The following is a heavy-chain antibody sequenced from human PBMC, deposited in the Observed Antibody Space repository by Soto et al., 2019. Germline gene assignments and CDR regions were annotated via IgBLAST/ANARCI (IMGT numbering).Heavy chain of an antibody. D-gene: IGHD4-17*01. J-gene: IGHJ6*02. CDR2: VSGRGGST. V-gene: IGHV3-23*01. CDR1: GFTFNHYA. CDR3: AKDSTGTTSLYFYYYGFDV. Sequence: PGGSLRLSCTASGFTFNHYAMSWVRQAPGKGLEWVSAVSGRGGSTKYADSVKGRFIISRDNSNSTLYLQMDSLRGEDTAVYYCAKDSTGTTSLYFYYYGFDVWGQGTTVTVSS.